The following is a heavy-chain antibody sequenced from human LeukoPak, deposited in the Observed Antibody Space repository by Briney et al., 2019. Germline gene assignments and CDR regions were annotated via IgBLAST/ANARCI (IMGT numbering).Heavy chain of an antibody. D-gene: IGHD3-22*01. V-gene: IGHV5-51*01. J-gene: IGHJ3*02. CDR1: GYNFTSYW. Sequence: GESLKISCKGSGYNFTSYWIGWVRQMPGKGLEWMGIIYPGDSDTRYSPSFQGQVTISADKSISTAYLQWSSLKASDTAMYYCARLTVRGYYDSSGYPSDAFDIWGQRTMVTVSS. CDR2: IYPGDSDT. CDR3: ARLTVRGYYDSSGYPSDAFDI.